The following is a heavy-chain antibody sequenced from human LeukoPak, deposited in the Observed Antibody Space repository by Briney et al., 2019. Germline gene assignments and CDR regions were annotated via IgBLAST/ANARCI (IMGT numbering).Heavy chain of an antibody. Sequence: PGGSLRLSCAASGFTFSSYAMNWVRQAPGKGLEWVSALSGSGGSTYYADSVKGRFTISRGNSKNTLYLQMNSLRAEDTAVYYCAISYDDSLSGGFDYWGQGTLVTVSS. V-gene: IGHV3-23*01. J-gene: IGHJ4*02. CDR2: LSGSGGST. D-gene: IGHD3-22*01. CDR1: GFTFSSYA. CDR3: AISYDDSLSGGFDY.